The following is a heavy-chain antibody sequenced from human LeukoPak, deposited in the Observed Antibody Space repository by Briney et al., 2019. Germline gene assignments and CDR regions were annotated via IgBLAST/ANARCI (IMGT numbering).Heavy chain of an antibody. D-gene: IGHD3-22*01. CDR1: GYTFTSYD. J-gene: IGHJ4*02. Sequence: ASVKVSCKASGYTFTSYDINWVRQATGQGPEWMGWMNPNSGNTGYAQKFQGRVTMTRNTSISTAYMELSSLRSEDTAVYYCARGRYYYDSSGSMGSYWGQGTLVTVSS. CDR2: MNPNSGNT. V-gene: IGHV1-8*01. CDR3: ARGRYYYDSSGSMGSY.